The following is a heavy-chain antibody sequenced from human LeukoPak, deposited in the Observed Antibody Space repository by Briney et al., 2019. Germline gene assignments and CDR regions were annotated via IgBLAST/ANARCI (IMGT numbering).Heavy chain of an antibody. D-gene: IGHD5-12*01. Sequence: GGSLRLSCADSGFLFSNTWMAWVRQAPGRGLEWLANINQDGSAKTCVDSVKGRFTISRDNAKNSLYLQMNSLRAEDTAMYYCARDSGYNAFDYWGQGTLVTVSS. V-gene: IGHV3-7*05. J-gene: IGHJ4*02. CDR1: GFLFSNTW. CDR2: INQDGSAK. CDR3: ARDSGYNAFDY.